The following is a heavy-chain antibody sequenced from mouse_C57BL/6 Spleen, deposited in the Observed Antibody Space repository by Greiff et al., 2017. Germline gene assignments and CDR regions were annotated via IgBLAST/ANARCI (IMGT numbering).Heavy chain of an antibody. J-gene: IGHJ1*03. CDR2: INRDGGST. Sequence: EVKLVESGGGLVQPGESLKLSCESNEYEFPSHDMSWVRKTPGKRLELVAAINRDGGSTYYPDTMERRFIISRDKAKDTLYLQMSSLRSEDTALYYCARKGDYYGSDWYFDVWGTGTTVTGSS. CDR3: ARKGDYYGSDWYFDV. V-gene: IGHV5-2*01. D-gene: IGHD1-1*01. CDR1: EYEFPSHD.